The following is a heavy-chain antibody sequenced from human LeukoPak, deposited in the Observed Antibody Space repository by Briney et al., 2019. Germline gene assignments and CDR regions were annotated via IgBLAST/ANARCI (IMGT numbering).Heavy chain of an antibody. D-gene: IGHD3-22*01. V-gene: IGHV1-2*02. CDR2: VNSNIGDT. Sequence: GASVKVSCKASGYSFTGYYIHWVRQAPGQGLEWMGWVNSNIGDTYYAQKFRGRLAITRDKSITTVHMELSSLRSNDTAVYYCARDVSGYDSSASDWGQGTLVTVSS. CDR1: GYSFTGYY. J-gene: IGHJ4*02. CDR3: ARDVSGYDSSASD.